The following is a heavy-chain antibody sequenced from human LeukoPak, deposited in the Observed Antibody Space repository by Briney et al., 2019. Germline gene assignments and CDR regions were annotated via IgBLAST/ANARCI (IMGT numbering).Heavy chain of an antibody. J-gene: IGHJ4*02. CDR1: GYTFTGYY. Sequence: ASVKVSCKASGYTFTGYYMHWVRQAPGQGLGWMGWINPNSGGTNYAQKFQGRVTMTRDTSISTAHMELSRLRSDDTAVYYCASTTCSSTSCYTIRADYWGQGTLVTVSS. D-gene: IGHD2-2*02. CDR2: INPNSGGT. V-gene: IGHV1-2*02. CDR3: ASTTCSSTSCYTIRADY.